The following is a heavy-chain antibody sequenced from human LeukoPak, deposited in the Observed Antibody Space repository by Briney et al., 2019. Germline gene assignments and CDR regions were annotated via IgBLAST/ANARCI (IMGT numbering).Heavy chain of an antibody. J-gene: IGHJ4*02. CDR1: GLTVSSNH. CDR3: ARGPAGYN. Sequence: PGGSLRLSCAASGLTVSSNHMSWVLQASGKGLEWVSVIYSGGSTDYADSVKGRFTISRDNSKNTLYLQMNSLRAEDTAVYHCARGPAGYNWGQGTLVTVSS. V-gene: IGHV3-53*01. D-gene: IGHD1-1*01. CDR2: IYSGGST.